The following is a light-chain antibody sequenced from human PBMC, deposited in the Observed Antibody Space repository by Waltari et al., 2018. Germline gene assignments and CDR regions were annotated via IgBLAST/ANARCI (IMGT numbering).Light chain of an antibody. CDR2: VNSDGSH. CDR1: SGHSTNV. J-gene: IGLJ3*02. V-gene: IGLV4-69*01. CDR3: QTGGHGTWV. Sequence: QLVLTQSPSASASLGAPVKLTCTLDSGHSTNVIARLQQQPEKGPRFRMRVNSDGSHSKGDEIPDRFSGSSSGTERYLTISSLQSEDEADYYCQTGGHGTWVFGGGTKLTVL.